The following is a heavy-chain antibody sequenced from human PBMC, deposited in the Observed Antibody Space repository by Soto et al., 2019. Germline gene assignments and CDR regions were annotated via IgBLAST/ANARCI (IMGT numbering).Heavy chain of an antibody. CDR3: ARTGGSGVSYYQFAMDV. V-gene: IGHV3-48*03. CDR2: ISPTGGTR. CDR1: GFIFRIYD. J-gene: IGHJ6*02. Sequence: GGSLRLSCATSGFIFRIYDMSWVRQAPGKGLEWVSGISPTGGTRYYADSVKGRFTISRDSARNSLFLQMDSLRAEDTAVYYCARTGGSGVSYYQFAMDVWGQGTTVTVSS. D-gene: IGHD3-10*01.